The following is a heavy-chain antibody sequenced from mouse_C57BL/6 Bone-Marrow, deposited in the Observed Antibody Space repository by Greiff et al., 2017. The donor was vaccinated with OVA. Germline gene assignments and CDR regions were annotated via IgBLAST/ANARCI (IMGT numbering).Heavy chain of an antibody. CDR1: GYTFTSYW. V-gene: IGHV1-53*01. CDR3: ARGRWTAQASWFAY. CDR2: INPSNGGT. J-gene: IGHJ3*01. Sequence: QVHVKQPGTELVKPGASVKLSCKASGYTFTSYWMHWVKQRPGQGLEWIGNINPSNGGTNYNEKFKSKATLTVDKSSSKAYMQLSSLTSEDSAVYYCARGRWTAQASWFAYWGQGTLVTVSA. D-gene: IGHD3-2*02.